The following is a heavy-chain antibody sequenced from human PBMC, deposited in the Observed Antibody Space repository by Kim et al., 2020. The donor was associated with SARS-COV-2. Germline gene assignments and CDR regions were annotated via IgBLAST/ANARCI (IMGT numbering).Heavy chain of an antibody. J-gene: IGHJ6*03. V-gene: IGHV7-4-1*02. CDR1: GYTFTSYA. CDR3: SRDDRFTIFGVVILGSYMDV. D-gene: IGHD3-3*01. Sequence: ASVKVSCKASGYTFTSYAMNWVRQAPGQGLEWMGWINTNTGNPTYAQGFTGRFVFSLDTSVSTAYLQISNLKAEDTAVYYCSRDDRFTIFGVVILGSYMDVWGKGTTVTVSS. CDR2: INTNTGNP.